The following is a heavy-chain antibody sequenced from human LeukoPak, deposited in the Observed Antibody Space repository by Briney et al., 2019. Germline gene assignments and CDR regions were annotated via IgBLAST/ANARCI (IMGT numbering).Heavy chain of an antibody. Sequence: GGSLRLSCAASGFTFSSYAMSWVRQAPGKGLEWASAISGSGGSTYYADSVKGRFTISRDNSKNTLYLQMNSLRAEDTAVYYCAKTIVVVVAAAFDYWGQGTLVTVSS. CDR1: GFTFSSYA. CDR2: ISGSGGST. J-gene: IGHJ4*02. CDR3: AKTIVVVVAAAFDY. V-gene: IGHV3-23*01. D-gene: IGHD2-15*01.